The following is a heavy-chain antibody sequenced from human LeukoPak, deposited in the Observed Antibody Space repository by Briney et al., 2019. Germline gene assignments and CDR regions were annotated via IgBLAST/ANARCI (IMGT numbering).Heavy chain of an antibody. Sequence: GGSLRLSCAPSGFTFSSYGTHWVRQAPGRGLEWVAVIWYDGSNKYYADPVKGRFTISRDNSKNTLYLQMNSLRAEDTAVYYCARQGLIVGADGAAFDIWGQGTMVTVSS. D-gene: IGHD1-26*01. CDR2: IWYDGSNK. CDR1: GFTFSSYG. J-gene: IGHJ3*02. V-gene: IGHV3-33*01. CDR3: ARQGLIVGADGAAFDI.